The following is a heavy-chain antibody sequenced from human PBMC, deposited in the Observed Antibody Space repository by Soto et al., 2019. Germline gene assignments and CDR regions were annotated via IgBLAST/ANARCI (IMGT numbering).Heavy chain of an antibody. CDR3: VGGAYAGDAFDI. V-gene: IGHV3-30*03. Sequence: QVQLVESGGGVVQPGRSLRLSCAASGFSFSDYGMHWVRQAPGKGLEWVALLSFDGSNRHYVDSVKGRFTISRDNSKNTLYRQMNSLRPEDTAVYYCVGGAYAGDAFDIWGRGTMVTVSS. CDR1: GFSFSDYG. D-gene: IGHD3-10*01. J-gene: IGHJ3*02. CDR2: LSFDGSNR.